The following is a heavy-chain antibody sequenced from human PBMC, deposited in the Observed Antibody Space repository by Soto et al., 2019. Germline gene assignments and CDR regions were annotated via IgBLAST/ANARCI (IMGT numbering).Heavy chain of an antibody. CDR3: VRRVSGNYDY. D-gene: IGHD1-7*01. V-gene: IGHV3-64*01. CDR2: IRSNGGTT. CDR1: GFTFSSYD. Sequence: EVQLAESGGGMVQPGGSLRLSCVASGFTFSSYDMHWVRQAPGKGLEYVSSIRSNGGTTYYGNSVKGRFTISRDNSMTTLYLKMRSLRTEDMAVYYCVRRVSGNYDYWGQGTLVTVPS. J-gene: IGHJ4*02.